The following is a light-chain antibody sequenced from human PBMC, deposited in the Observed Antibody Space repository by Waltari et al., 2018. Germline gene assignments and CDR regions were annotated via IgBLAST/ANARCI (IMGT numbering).Light chain of an antibody. V-gene: IGKV4-1*01. CDR2: WAS. J-gene: IGKJ2*01. CDR1: QSILYSSNKKNY. CDR3: QQYYSTPYT. Sequence: DIVMAQSPDSLAVSLGERATINCKSSQSILYSSNKKNYLAWYQHKPGHPPKLLIYWASSREAGVPDRFSGSGSGTDFTLTIDGLQAEDVAVYYCQQYYSTPYTFGQGTNLEIK.